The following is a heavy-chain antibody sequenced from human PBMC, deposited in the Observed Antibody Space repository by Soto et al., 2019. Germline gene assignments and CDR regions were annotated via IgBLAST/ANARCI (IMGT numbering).Heavy chain of an antibody. J-gene: IGHJ5*02. CDR1: GDSVSSNSAA. CDR3: ARGLNYYDSSGYHQLFDP. V-gene: IGHV6-1*01. D-gene: IGHD3-22*01. CDR2: TYYRSKWYN. Sequence: KQSQTLSLTCAISGDSVSSNSAAWNWIRQSPSRGLEWLGRTYYRSKWYNDYAVSVKSRITINPDTSKNQFSLQLNSVTPEDTAVYYCARGLNYYDSSGYHQLFDPWGQGTLVTVSS.